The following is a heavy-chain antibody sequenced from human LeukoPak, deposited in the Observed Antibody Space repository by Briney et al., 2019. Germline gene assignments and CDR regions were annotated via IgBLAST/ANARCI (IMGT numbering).Heavy chain of an antibody. V-gene: IGHV3-7*01. CDR1: GFTFSSYW. D-gene: IGHD2-2*01. Sequence: GGSLRLSCAASGFTFSSYWMTWVRQAPGKGLEWVADIREEGSEKYYVDSAKGRFTISRDNSKSTLYLQMNSLRAEDTAVYYCAKYLVPTAVLMDVWGQGTTVTVSS. CDR2: IREEGSEK. J-gene: IGHJ6*02. CDR3: AKYLVPTAVLMDV.